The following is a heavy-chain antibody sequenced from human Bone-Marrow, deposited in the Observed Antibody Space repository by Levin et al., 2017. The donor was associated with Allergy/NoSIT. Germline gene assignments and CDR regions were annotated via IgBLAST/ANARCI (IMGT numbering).Heavy chain of an antibody. CDR2: IYYSGST. D-gene: IGHD2-2*01. V-gene: IGHV4-39*07. J-gene: IGHJ5*02. CDR1: GGSISSSSYY. Sequence: SETLSLTCTVSGGSISSSSYYWGWIRQPPGKGLEWIGSIYYSGSTYYNPSLKSRVTISVDTSKNQFSLKLSSVTAADTAVYYCARDLKTLTQSCISTSCYAFSWFDPWGQGTLVTVSS. CDR3: ARDLKTLTQSCISTSCYAFSWFDP.